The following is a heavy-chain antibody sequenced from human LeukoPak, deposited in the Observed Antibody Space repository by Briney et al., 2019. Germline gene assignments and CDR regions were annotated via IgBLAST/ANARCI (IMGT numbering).Heavy chain of an antibody. CDR2: INPNSGGT. CDR3: ATPTYYYDSSGYNFDY. V-gene: IGHV1-2*06. Sequence: VSVKVSCKASGYTFTGYYMHWVRQAPGQGLEWMGRINPNSGGTNYAQKFQGRITMTRDTSISTGYMELSRLRSDDTAVYYCATPTYYYDSSGYNFDYWGQGTLVTVSS. D-gene: IGHD3-22*01. J-gene: IGHJ4*02. CDR1: GYTFTGYY.